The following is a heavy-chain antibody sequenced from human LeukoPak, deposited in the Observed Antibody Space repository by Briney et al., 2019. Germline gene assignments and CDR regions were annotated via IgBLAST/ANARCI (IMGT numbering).Heavy chain of an antibody. CDR2: TYYSGIT. J-gene: IGHJ4*02. V-gene: IGHV4-31*03. D-gene: IGHD2-2*01. CDR3: ARTKNIVVVPAASLLFDY. Sequence: SETLSLTCTVSGGSISSGGYYWSWIRQDPGKALEWIGFTYYSGITYYSPSLKSRVTISLDTSKNQFSLKLSSVTAADTAVYYCARTKNIVVVPAASLLFDYWGQGTLVTVSS. CDR1: GGSISSGGYY.